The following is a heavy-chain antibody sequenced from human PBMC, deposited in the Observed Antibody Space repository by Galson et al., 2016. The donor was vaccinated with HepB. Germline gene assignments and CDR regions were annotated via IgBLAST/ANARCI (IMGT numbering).Heavy chain of an antibody. J-gene: IGHJ6*02. CDR3: AKGNGDYGIRRGLDV. CDR1: GYPFYNYG. CDR2: ISAYNGNT. V-gene: IGHV1-18*01. D-gene: IGHD4-17*01. Sequence: SVKVSCKASGYPFYNYGITWVRQAPGQGLEWMGWISAYNGNTKYTQKLQGRLTMTTDTSTNTAYMELRSLGPDDTAVYYRAKGNGDYGIRRGLDVWGQGTTVSVSS.